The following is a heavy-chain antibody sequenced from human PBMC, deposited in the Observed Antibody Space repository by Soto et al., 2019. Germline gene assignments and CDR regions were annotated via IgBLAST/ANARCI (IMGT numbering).Heavy chain of an antibody. D-gene: IGHD3-10*01. V-gene: IGHV1-18*01. CDR1: GYAFTTYG. CDR2: ISAHNGNT. CDR3: ARGRYGGY. J-gene: IGHJ4*02. Sequence: QVHLVQSGAEVKKPGASVKVSCKGSGYAFTTYGITWVRQAPGQGLEWMGWISAHNGNTNYAQKLQGRVTVTRDTATSTAYMELRSLRSDDTAVYYCARGRYGGYWGQGALVTVSS.